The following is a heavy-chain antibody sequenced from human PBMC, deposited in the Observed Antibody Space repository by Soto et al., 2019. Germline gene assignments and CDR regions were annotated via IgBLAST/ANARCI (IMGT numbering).Heavy chain of an antibody. J-gene: IGHJ6*02. CDR1: GFIFNVYG. CDR2: LIPIYDAP. Sequence: SVKVSCKTSGFIFNVYGIHWLRQAPGQGLEWVGGLIPIYDAPYYAQKFQGRVTISADKSTTTVHLGLSSLQSDDTAVYFCARVREPHLDHYGLDVWGQGTTVTVSS. V-gene: IGHV1-69*06. D-gene: IGHD1-1*01. CDR3: ARVREPHLDHYGLDV.